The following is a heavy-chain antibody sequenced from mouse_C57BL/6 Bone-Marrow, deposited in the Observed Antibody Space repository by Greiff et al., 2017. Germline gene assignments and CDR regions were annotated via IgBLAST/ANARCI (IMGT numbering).Heavy chain of an antibody. V-gene: IGHV2-5*01. D-gene: IGHD1-1*01. CDR3: AKSPNYGSSTWYFDV. J-gene: IGHJ1*03. CDR2: IWRGGST. CDR1: GFSLTSYG. Sequence: VMLVESGPGLVQPSQSLSITCTVSGFSLTSYGVHWVRQSPGKGLEWLGVIWRGGSTDYNAAFMSRLSITKDNSKSQVFFKMNSLQADDTAIYCCAKSPNYGSSTWYFDVWGTGTTVTVSS.